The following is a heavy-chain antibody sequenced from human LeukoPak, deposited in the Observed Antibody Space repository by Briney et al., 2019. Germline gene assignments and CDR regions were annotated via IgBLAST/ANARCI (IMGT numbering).Heavy chain of an antibody. D-gene: IGHD6-6*01. J-gene: IGHJ4*02. CDR2: INSDGSNT. CDR3: TTDPSVLVVGY. CDR1: GFTFSSYW. V-gene: IGHV3-74*01. Sequence: GGSLRLSCAVSGFTFSSYWMHWVRQAPGKGLVWVSRINSDGSNTNYADSVKGRFTISRDNAKNTLYLQMNSLKTDDTAVYYCTTDPSVLVVGYWGQGTLVTVSS.